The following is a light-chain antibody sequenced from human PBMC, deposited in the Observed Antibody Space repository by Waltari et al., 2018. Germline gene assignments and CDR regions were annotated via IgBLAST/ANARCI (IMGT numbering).Light chain of an antibody. CDR3: QQYLSTPPT. CDR1: QSVLYSSNNKNY. CDR2: WAS. J-gene: IGKJ1*01. V-gene: IGKV4-1*01. Sequence: DIVMTQSPDSLAVSLGERATINCKSSQSVLYSSNNKNYLAWYQQKPGQPPKLLIYWASTRETGVPDLFSGRGSGTDFTLTISSLQAEDVAVYDCQQYLSTPPTFGQGTKVEI.